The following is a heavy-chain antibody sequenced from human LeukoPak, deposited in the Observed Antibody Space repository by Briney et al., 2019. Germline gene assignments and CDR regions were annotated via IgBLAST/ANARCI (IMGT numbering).Heavy chain of an antibody. V-gene: IGHV3-30*18. D-gene: IGHD6-19*01. CDR2: IPNDGSNK. Sequence: GGSLILSCAASGFTFSSYGMHWVRQAPGKGLEWVAVIPNDGSNKYFAESVKGRFTISRDNSKNTLNLQMNSLRAEDTAVYYCAKERLIGWYYFDYWGQGTLVTVSS. CDR3: AKERLIGWYYFDY. J-gene: IGHJ4*02. CDR1: GFTFSSYG.